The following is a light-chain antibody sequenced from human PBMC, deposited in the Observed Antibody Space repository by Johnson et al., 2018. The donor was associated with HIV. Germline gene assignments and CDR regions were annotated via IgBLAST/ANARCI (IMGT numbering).Light chain of an antibody. CDR2: NND. J-gene: IGLJ1*01. CDR3: AAWDDSLNGHV. CDR1: RSNIGNNY. V-gene: IGLV1-51*01. Sequence: QSVLTQPPSVSAAPGQKVTISCSGSRSNIGNNYVSWYQQFPGTAPKLLISNNDKRPSGIPDRFSGSKSGTSASLAISGLQAEDEADYYCAAWDDSLNGHVFGTGTKVAVL.